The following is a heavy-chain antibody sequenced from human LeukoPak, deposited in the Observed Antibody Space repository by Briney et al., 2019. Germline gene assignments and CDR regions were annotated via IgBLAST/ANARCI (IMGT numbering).Heavy chain of an antibody. V-gene: IGHV1-18*01. J-gene: IGHJ4*02. D-gene: IGHD5/OR15-5a*01. Sequence: ASVKVSCTASGYTFTSYGISWVRHAPARGLVGTGWISAYNGNTNYTQKLQGRVTMTTDTSTSTAYMELRSLRSDDAAVYFCARDLATVYGWGEFDYWGQGTLVTVSS. CDR2: ISAYNGNT. CDR1: GYTFTSYG. CDR3: ARDLATVYGWGEFDY.